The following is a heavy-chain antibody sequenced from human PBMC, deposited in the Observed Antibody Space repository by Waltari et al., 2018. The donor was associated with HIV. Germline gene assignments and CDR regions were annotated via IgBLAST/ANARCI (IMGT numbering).Heavy chain of an antibody. J-gene: IGHJ6*01. CDR2: VNHVGRT. CDR3: ARDSAPGLAVDDDDGEFFYYGLDV. V-gene: IGHV4-34*01. D-gene: IGHD6-19*01. Sequence: QVHLEQWGTGLLRPSETLFLTCAVSGGSFRGYFFRCIPQSPRWGLEWIGEVNHVGRTNYSPSLKGRVTVSVDTSKNQFSLTMRSVTAADTAVYYCARDSAPGLAVDDDDGEFFYYGLDVWGQGTTVTVSS. CDR1: GGSFRGYF.